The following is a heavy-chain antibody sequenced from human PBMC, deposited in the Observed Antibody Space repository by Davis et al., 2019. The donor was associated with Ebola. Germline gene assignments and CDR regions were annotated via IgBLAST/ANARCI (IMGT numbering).Heavy chain of an antibody. CDR3: AKDKSDGYNYYYDFGMDV. Sequence: GGSLRLSCAASGFIFDDYAMHWVRQAPGEGLEWVSSISWNSGRMRYADSVKGRFTISRANAESSLYLDMNSLTVEDTALYYCAKDKSDGYNYYYDFGMDVWGQGTTVIVSS. J-gene: IGHJ6*02. CDR1: GFIFDDYA. CDR2: ISWNSGRM. V-gene: IGHV3-9*01. D-gene: IGHD5-24*01.